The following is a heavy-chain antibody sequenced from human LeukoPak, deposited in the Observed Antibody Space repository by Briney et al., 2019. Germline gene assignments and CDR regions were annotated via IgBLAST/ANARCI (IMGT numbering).Heavy chain of an antibody. Sequence: SETLSLTCTVSGGSISSYYWSWIRQPPGKGLEWIGYIYYSGSTNYNPSLKSRVTISVDTSKNQFSLKLSSVTAADTAVYYCARGGGPPAIIVVPGGSFDIGGKGKMATSS. CDR2: IYYSGST. J-gene: IGHJ3*02. V-gene: IGHV4-59*01. D-gene: IGHD2-2*01. CDR3: ARGGGPPAIIVVPGGSFDI. CDR1: GGSISSYY.